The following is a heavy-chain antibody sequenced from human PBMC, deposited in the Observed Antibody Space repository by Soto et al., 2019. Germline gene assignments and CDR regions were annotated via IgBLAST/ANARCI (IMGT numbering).Heavy chain of an antibody. J-gene: IGHJ6*03. CDR3: ARDLSWGSNWYYYMDV. CDR1: GFILSDCA. CDR2: ISSSSSVI. V-gene: IGHV3-48*01. Sequence: EVQLVESGGGLVQPGGSLRLSCANSGFILSDCAMNWVRQAPGKGLEWVSYISSSSSVIDYEDSVKGRFTVSRDNARNSLHLQMNSLRAEDTAVYYCARDLSWGSNWYYYMDVWGKGTTVTVSS. D-gene: IGHD7-27*01.